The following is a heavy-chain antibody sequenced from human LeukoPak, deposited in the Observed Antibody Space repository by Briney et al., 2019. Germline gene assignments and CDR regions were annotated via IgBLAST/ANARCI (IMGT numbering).Heavy chain of an antibody. D-gene: IGHD4-23*01. CDR3: ARGAHKRDDYGGFFDY. CDR2: ISGSGGST. V-gene: IGHV3-23*01. CDR1: GFTFSSYG. J-gene: IGHJ4*02. Sequence: GGSLRLSCAASGFTFSSYGMSWVRQAPGKGLEWVSAISGSGGSTYYADSVKGRFTITRDNSKNTLYLQMNSLRTEDTAVYYCARGAHKRDDYGGFFDYWGQGTLVTVSS.